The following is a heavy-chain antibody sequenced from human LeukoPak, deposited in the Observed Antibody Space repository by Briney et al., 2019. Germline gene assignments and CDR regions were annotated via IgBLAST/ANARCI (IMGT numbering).Heavy chain of an antibody. J-gene: IGHJ4*02. CDR1: GYTFTSYD. Sequence: ASVKVSCKASGYTFTSYDLNWVRRATGQGLEWMGWMSPASGNIGYAQEFQGRVTMTRDTSVSTAYMELNSLRSEDTAVYYCARGPPNWGFDSWGQGTLVTVSS. D-gene: IGHD7-27*01. V-gene: IGHV1-8*01. CDR3: ARGPPNWGFDS. CDR2: MSPASGNI.